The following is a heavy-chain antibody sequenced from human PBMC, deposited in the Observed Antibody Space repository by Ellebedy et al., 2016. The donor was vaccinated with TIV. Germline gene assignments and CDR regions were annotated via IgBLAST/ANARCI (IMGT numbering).Heavy chain of an antibody. D-gene: IGHD3-16*02. J-gene: IGHJ6*02. CDR1: GYTFTSCG. V-gene: IGHV1-18*01. Sequence: ASVKVSCKASGYTFTSCGISWLRQAPAQGRAWMGWISTYNGNTNYAQKLQGRVTMTRNTSITTAIMELSSLRSEDTAVYYCARGPFMITFGGVIMDVWGQGTTVTVSS. CDR2: ISTYNGNT. CDR3: ARGPFMITFGGVIMDV.